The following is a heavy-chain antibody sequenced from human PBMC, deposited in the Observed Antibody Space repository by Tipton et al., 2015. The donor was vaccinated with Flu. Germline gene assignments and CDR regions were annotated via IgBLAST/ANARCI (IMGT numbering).Heavy chain of an antibody. J-gene: IGHJ4*02. CDR1: GYSISSDYY. D-gene: IGHD5-24*01. Sequence: TLSLTCAVSGYSISSDYYWGWIRQPPGKGLEWIASIHHGGSTYYNPSLESRVSISVDTSKNRFSLKLTSVTAADTAFYFCAREDMATLTDYFDFWGRGTLVTVSS. V-gene: IGHV4-38-2*02. CDR3: AREDMATLTDYFDF. CDR2: IHHGGST.